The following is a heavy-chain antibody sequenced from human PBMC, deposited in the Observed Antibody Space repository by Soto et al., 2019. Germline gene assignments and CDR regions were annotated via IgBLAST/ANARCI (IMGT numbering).Heavy chain of an antibody. CDR3: AREAYGDIDY. CDR1: GASICSYD. V-gene: IGHV4-59*12. J-gene: IGHJ4*02. CDR2: FQHSRGT. Sequence: TLSLTCTVSGASICSYDWGWIRQAPGEGMEWIGYFQHSRGTKYNPSLKSRVTISVDTSKNQFSLKLSSVTAADTAVYYCAREAYGDIDYWGQGTLVTVSS. D-gene: IGHD4-17*01.